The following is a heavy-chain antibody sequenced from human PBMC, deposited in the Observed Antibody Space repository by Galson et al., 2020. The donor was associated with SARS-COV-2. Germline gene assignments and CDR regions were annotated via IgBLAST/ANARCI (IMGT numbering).Heavy chain of an antibody. V-gene: IGHV3-30*04. CDR3: ARAHRGNYYYGMDG. CDR1: GFTFSSYA. CDR2: ISYDGSNK. D-gene: IGHD3-10*01. Sequence: GGSLRLSCAASGFTFSSYAMHWVRQAPGKGLEWVAVISYDGSNKYYADSVKGRFTISRDNSKNTLYLQMNSLRAEDTAVYYCARAHRGNYYYGMDGWGQGTTVTVSS. J-gene: IGHJ6*02.